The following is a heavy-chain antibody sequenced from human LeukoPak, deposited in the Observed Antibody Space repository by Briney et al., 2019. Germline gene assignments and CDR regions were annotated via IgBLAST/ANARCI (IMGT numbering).Heavy chain of an antibody. CDR3: AKKAYCGGDCYFDY. CDR1: GFTFSSYA. D-gene: IGHD2-21*02. J-gene: IGHJ4*02. Sequence: GGSLRLSCAASGFTFSSYAMSWVRQAPGKGLEWVSAISGSGGSTYYADSVKGRFIISRDNSKNTLYLQMNSLRAEDTVVYYCAKKAYCGGDCYFDYWGQGTLVTVSS. V-gene: IGHV3-23*01. CDR2: ISGSGGST.